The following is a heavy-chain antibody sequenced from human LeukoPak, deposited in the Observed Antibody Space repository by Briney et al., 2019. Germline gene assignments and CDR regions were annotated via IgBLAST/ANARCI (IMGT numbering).Heavy chain of an antibody. CDR2: MNPNSGNT. CDR1: GYTFTSYD. Sequence: ASVKVSCKASGYTFTSYDINWVRQATGQGLEWLGWMNPNSGNTGYAQNFQGRVIMTRNTSIDTAYMELSSLRYEDTAVYYCARDYYGSKSSSFDPWGQGTLVTVSS. D-gene: IGHD3-10*01. J-gene: IGHJ5*02. CDR3: ARDYYGSKSSSFDP. V-gene: IGHV1-8*01.